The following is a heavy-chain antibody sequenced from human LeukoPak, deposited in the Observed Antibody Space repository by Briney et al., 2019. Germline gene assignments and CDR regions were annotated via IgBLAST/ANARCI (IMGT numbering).Heavy chain of an antibody. CDR1: GGSISSGGYS. CDR3: ARYSDSRRYFDY. Sequence: SETLSLTCTVSGGSISSGGYSWSWIRQPPGKGLEWIGYIYHSGSTYYNPSLKSRVTISVDRSKNQFSLKLSSVTAADTAVYYCARYSDSRRYFDYWGQGTLVTVSS. D-gene: IGHD3-22*01. V-gene: IGHV4-30-2*01. CDR2: IYHSGST. J-gene: IGHJ4*02.